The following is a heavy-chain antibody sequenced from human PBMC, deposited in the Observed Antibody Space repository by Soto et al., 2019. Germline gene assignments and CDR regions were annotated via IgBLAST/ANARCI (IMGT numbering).Heavy chain of an antibody. V-gene: IGHV3-33*01. CDR2: IWYDGSYK. CDR1: GFSFNNHG. D-gene: IGHD2-8*01. J-gene: IGHJ4*02. Sequence: QVQLAESGGGVVQPGRSLRLSCAASGFSFNNHGMHWVRQAPGKGLEWVAVIWYDGSYKYYADSVKGRFTIPRDNSRNTLDLHMNSRRAEETALYCCARQLMVSYYFDSWGQGTLVTVSS. CDR3: ARQLMVSYYFDS.